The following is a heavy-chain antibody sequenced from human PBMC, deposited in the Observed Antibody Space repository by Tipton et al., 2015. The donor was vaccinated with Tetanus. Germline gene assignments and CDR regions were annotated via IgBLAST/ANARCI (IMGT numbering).Heavy chain of an antibody. V-gene: IGHV4-30-4*01. J-gene: IGHJ4*02. CDR2: IYYSGST. CDR3: SSSPGNHYLAFFDY. D-gene: IGHD2/OR15-2a*01. Sequence: SWVRQAPGKGLEWIGYIYYSGSTYYNPSLKSRVTISIDTSKNQFSLRLSSVTAADTAVYYCSSSPGNHYLAFFDYWGRGTLVTVSS.